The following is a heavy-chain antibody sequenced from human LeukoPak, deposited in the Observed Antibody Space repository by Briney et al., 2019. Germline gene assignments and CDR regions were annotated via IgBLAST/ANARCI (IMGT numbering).Heavy chain of an antibody. V-gene: IGHV3-23*01. CDR2: ISGSGGST. D-gene: IGHD6-19*01. J-gene: IGHJ4*02. CDR3: ARELRIAVAGTKDY. Sequence: GGSLRLSCAASGFTFYSYAMTWVRQAPGKGLEWVSAISGSGGSTYYADSVKGRFTISRDNSKNTLYLQMNSLRAEDTALYYCARELRIAVAGTKDYWGQGTLVTVSS. CDR1: GFTFYSYA.